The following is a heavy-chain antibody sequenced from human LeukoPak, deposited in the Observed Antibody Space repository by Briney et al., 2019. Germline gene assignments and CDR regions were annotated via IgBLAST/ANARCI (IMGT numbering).Heavy chain of an antibody. CDR1: GFSLSTSGMC. V-gene: IGHV2-70*11. Sequence: SGPALVKPTQTLTLTCTFSGFSLSTSGMCVSWIRQPPGKALEWLARIDWDDDKYYGTSLKTRLTISKDTSKNQVVLTMTNMDPVDTATYYCARTSRIAVAGTGFDYWGQGTLVTVSS. J-gene: IGHJ4*02. CDR3: ARTSRIAVAGTGFDY. D-gene: IGHD6-19*01. CDR2: IDWDDDK.